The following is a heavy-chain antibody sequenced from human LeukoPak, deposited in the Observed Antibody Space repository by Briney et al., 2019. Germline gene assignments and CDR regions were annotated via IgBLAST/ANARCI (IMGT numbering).Heavy chain of an antibody. CDR3: ARDHYDSSGYYPYYYYMDV. J-gene: IGHJ6*03. CDR2: IIPIFGTA. D-gene: IGHD3-22*01. CDR1: GGTFSSYA. V-gene: IGHV1-69*05. Sequence: SVKVSCKASGGTFSSYAISGVRQAPGQGLEWMGGIIPIFGTANYAQKFQGRVTITTDESTSTAYMELSSLRAEDTAVYYCARDHYDSSGYYPYYYYMDVWGKGTTVTVSS.